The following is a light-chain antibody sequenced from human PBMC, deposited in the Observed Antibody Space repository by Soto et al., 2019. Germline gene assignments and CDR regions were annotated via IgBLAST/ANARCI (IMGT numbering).Light chain of an antibody. CDR1: QSVSTK. CDR2: DAS. CDR3: QQDDPWRPL. Sequence: ERAMTQSPATLSVSPGERVTLSCRARQSVSTKLAWYQQKPGQAPRLLIYDASKQATGIPARFSGTGSGTDFNLSVSSRQSEGFAVCCCQQDDPWRPLFGGGTKVEIQ. J-gene: IGKJ4*02. V-gene: IGKV3-15*01.